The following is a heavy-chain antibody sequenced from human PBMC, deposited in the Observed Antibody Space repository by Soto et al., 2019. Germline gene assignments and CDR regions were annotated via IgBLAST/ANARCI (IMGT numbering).Heavy chain of an antibody. V-gene: IGHV3-73*01. J-gene: IGHJ4*02. CDR3: TRLAAAGGIDY. CDR2: VRNKGNSYET. Sequence: EVQLVESGGGLVQPGGSLKLSCAASGFTFSGSAMHWVRQASGKGLEWVGRVRNKGNSYETAFAASVKGRFTISRDDSKNTVYLQMNSLATEGTAVYYCTRLAAAGGIDYWGQGTLVTVSS. CDR1: GFTFSGSA. D-gene: IGHD6-13*01.